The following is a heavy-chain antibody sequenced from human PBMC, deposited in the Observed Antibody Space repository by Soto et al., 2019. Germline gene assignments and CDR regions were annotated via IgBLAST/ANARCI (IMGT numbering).Heavy chain of an antibody. D-gene: IGHD2-15*01. CDR3: AKXHCSGGSCYPRYYGMDV. J-gene: IGHJ6*02. Sequence: GGSLRLSCAASGFTFSSYCMHWVRQAPGKGLEWVAVISYDGSNKYYADSVKGRFTISRDNSKNTLYLQMNSLRAEDTAVYYCAKXHCSGGSCYPRYYGMDVWGRGTTVTVSS. CDR1: GFTFSSYC. V-gene: IGHV3-30*18. CDR2: ISYDGSNK.